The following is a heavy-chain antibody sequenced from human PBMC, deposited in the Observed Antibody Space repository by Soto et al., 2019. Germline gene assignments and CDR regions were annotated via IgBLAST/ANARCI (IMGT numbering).Heavy chain of an antibody. CDR1: GYTLTSYA. J-gene: IGHJ4*02. Sequence: QVQLVQSGAEVKKPGASVKVSCKASGYTLTSYAISWVRQAPGQGPEWRGWISAYNGNTNYTHELQARVTMTTDTSTRTAYLERRSLRFDDTAVYSCVRDAHPEDYWGQGTLVTVSS. CDR3: VRDAHPEDY. CDR2: ISAYNGNT. V-gene: IGHV1-18*01.